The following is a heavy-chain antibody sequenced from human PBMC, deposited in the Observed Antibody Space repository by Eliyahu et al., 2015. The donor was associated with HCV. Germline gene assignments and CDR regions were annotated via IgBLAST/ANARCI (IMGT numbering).Heavy chain of an antibody. Sequence: QVQLQESGPGLVRPSETLSLTXXVSGXSXSRYYWSWVRQPPGQGLEWIGYIYYSGSTNYNPSLKSRVTISVDTSKNQFSLKLRSVTAADTAVYYCARYPAPDGYNFDYWGQGTLVTVSS. CDR1: GXSXSRYY. J-gene: IGHJ4*02. CDR2: IYYSGST. V-gene: IGHV4-59*01. D-gene: IGHD5-24*01. CDR3: ARYPAPDGYNFDY.